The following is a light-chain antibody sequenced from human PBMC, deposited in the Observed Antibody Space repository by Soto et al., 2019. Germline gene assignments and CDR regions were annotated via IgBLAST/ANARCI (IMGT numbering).Light chain of an antibody. CDR1: SSNIGAGCD. Sequence: QPVLTQPPSVSGAPGQRVTISCTGSSSNIGAGCDVHWYQQLPGTAPKLLIYGNSNRPSGVPDRFSGSKSGTSASLAITGLQAEDEADYYYQSYDSSLSALFGGGTKVTVL. CDR2: GNS. J-gene: IGLJ3*02. CDR3: QSYDSSLSAL. V-gene: IGLV1-40*01.